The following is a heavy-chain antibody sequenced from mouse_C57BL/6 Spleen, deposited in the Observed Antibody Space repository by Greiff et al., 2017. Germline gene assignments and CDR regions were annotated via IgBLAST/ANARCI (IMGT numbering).Heavy chain of an antibody. J-gene: IGHJ4*01. Sequence: QVQLKESGAELVRPGASVTLSCKASGYTFTDYEMHWVKQTPVHGLEWIGAIDPETGGTAYNQKFKGKAILTADKSSSTAYMELRSLTSEDSAVYYCTRWYYYGSSYAMDYWGQGTSVTVSS. CDR2: IDPETGGT. D-gene: IGHD1-1*01. CDR3: TRWYYYGSSYAMDY. CDR1: GYTFTDYE. V-gene: IGHV1-15*01.